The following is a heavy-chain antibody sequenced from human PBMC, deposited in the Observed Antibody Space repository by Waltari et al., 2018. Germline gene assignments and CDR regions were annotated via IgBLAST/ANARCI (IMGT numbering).Heavy chain of an antibody. Sequence: QVQLVESGGGVVHPGRSLRLSCAASGFPFSSCARHWVRQAPGKGLEWLAVISYDGSNKYYADSVKGRFTISRDNSKNTLYLQMNSLRAEDTAVYYCAVWFRELLWGQGTLVTVSS. J-gene: IGHJ4*02. CDR2: ISYDGSNK. V-gene: IGHV3-30-3*01. CDR1: GFPFSSCA. CDR3: AVWFRELL. D-gene: IGHD3-10*01.